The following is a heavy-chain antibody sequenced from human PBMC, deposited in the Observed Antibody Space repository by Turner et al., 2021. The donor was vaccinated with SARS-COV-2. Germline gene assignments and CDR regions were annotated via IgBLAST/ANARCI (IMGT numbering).Heavy chain of an antibody. J-gene: IGHJ4*02. D-gene: IGHD3-22*01. CDR3: ARANDDSSGYYCYLDF. CDR1: GLTFSSYD. CDR2: IGNAGDT. Sequence: EVQLVESGGGLVQAAGSLRLSSAAYGLTFSSYDMHWVRQATGKGLEWVAVIGNAGDTYYTGSVKGRFTISRENAKNSLYLKMNSLSAGDTAVYYCARANDDSSGYYCYLDFWGQGTLVTVSS. V-gene: IGHV3-13*04.